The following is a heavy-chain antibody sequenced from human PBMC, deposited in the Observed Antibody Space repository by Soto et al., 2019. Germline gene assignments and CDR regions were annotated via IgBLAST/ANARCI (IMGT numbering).Heavy chain of an antibody. Sequence: EVQLVESGGGLVQPGGSLRLSCAASGFTFSDHYMDWVRQAPGKGLEWVGRTRNKANSYITEYAASVKGRFTISRDDSKNSLYLQMNSLKTEDTAVYYCARVSGSSSGWSFDYWGQGTLVTVSS. V-gene: IGHV3-72*01. D-gene: IGHD6-19*01. CDR1: GFTFSDHY. CDR2: TRNKANSYIT. J-gene: IGHJ4*02. CDR3: ARVSGSSSGWSFDY.